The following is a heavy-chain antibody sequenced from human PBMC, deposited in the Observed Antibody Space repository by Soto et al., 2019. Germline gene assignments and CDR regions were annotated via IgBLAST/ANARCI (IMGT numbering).Heavy chain of an antibody. CDR2: IIPIFGTA. D-gene: IGHD4-17*01. CDR3: ARGLMTTDTPWYYYGTDV. J-gene: IGHJ6*02. CDR1: GGTFSSYA. Sequence: SVKVSCKASGGTFSSYAISWVRQAPGQGLEWMGGIIPIFGTANYAQKFQGRVTITADESTSTAYMELSSLRSEDTAVYYCARGLMTTDTPWYYYGTDVWGQGTTVTVSS. V-gene: IGHV1-69*13.